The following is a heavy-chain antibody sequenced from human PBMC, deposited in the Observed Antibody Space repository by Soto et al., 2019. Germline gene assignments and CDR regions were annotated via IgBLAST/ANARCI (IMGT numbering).Heavy chain of an antibody. V-gene: IGHV4-59*12. J-gene: IGHJ4*02. CDR2: INYSGST. D-gene: IGHD3-22*01. Sequence: SETMSLTCTVSGGSISSYYWSWIRQTQGKGLEWIGEINYSGSTNYNPSLKSRVTISVDTSKNQFSLKLSSVTAADTAVYYCARDHYYDSSGYYYTGFDYWGQGTLVTVSS. CDR3: ARDHYYDSSGYYYTGFDY. CDR1: GGSISSYY.